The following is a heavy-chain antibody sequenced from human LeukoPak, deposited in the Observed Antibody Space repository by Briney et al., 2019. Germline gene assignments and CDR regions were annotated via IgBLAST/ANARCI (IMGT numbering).Heavy chain of an antibody. D-gene: IGHD5-12*01. Sequence: PGGSLRLSCASSGFTVSSNYMSWVRQAPGKGLEWVSVIYSGGSTYYSDSVTGRFTISRDNSKNTLYLQMNSLRAEDTAVYYCARDSSVSGYDSFDYWGQGTLVTVSS. CDR2: IYSGGST. V-gene: IGHV3-53*01. CDR3: ARDSSVSGYDSFDY. J-gene: IGHJ4*02. CDR1: GFTVSSNY.